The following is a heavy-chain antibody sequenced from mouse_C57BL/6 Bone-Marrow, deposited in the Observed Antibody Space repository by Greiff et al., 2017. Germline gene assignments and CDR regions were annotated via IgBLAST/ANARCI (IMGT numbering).Heavy chain of an antibody. CDR3: ARGEYYDSAWFAY. J-gene: IGHJ3*01. D-gene: IGHD1-1*01. CDR1: GFTFSDYY. Sequence: EVKVVESEGGLVQPGSSMKLSCTASGFTFSDYYMAWVRQVPEKGLEWVADINYDGSSTYYLDSLKSRFIISRDNAKNILYLQMSSLKSEYTATYYCARGEYYDSAWFAYWGQGTLVTVSA. CDR2: INYDGSST. V-gene: IGHV5-16*01.